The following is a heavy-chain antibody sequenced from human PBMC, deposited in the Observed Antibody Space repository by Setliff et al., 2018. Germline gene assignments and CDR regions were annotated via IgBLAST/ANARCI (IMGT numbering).Heavy chain of an antibody. CDR1: GGSISSGSYY. CDR3: ARAGPYYDFWSGYFWEHAQFDP. Sequence: SETLSLTCTVSGGSISSGSYYWSWIRQPAGKGLEWIGRIYTSGSTNYNPSLKSRVTISVDTSKNQFSLKLSSVTAADTAVYYCARAGPYYDFWSGYFWEHAQFDPWGQGTLVTVSS. CDR2: IYTSGST. J-gene: IGHJ5*02. V-gene: IGHV4-61*02. D-gene: IGHD3-3*01.